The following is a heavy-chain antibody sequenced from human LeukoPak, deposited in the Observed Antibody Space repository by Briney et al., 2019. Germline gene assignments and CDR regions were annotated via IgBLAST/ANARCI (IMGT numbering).Heavy chain of an antibody. Sequence: GGSLRLSCAASGFTFNRYWMHWVRQTPGKGLEWVSAISGSGGSTYYADSVKGRFTISRDNSKNTLYLQMNSLRAEDTAVYYCASVVVTAKIFDYWGQGTLVTVSS. V-gene: IGHV3-23*01. D-gene: IGHD2-21*02. CDR3: ASVVVTAKIFDY. CDR2: ISGSGGST. CDR1: GFTFNRYW. J-gene: IGHJ4*02.